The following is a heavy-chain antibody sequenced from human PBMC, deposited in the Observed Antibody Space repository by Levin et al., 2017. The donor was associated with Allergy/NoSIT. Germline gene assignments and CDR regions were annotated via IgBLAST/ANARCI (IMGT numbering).Heavy chain of an antibody. V-gene: IGHV3-49*03. D-gene: IGHD1-26*01. CDR1: GFTFGDYA. Sequence: GGSLRLSCAVSGFTFGDYAMKWFRQAPGKGLEWISFIRSNAHGGSTEYAASVKGRFTMSRDDYKSIAYLPMNSLKTEDKDLYFCTRVLVGAGRRIDYWGQGTLVTVSS. CDR2: IRSNAHGGST. CDR3: TRVLVGAGRRIDY. J-gene: IGHJ4*02.